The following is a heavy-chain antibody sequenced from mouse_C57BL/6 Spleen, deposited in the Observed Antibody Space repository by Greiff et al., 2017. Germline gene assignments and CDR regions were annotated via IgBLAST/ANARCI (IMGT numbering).Heavy chain of an antibody. V-gene: IGHV1-80*01. D-gene: IGHD1-1*01. J-gene: IGHJ4*01. CDR3: AKTTVVATRAMDY. CDR2: IYPGDGDT. Sequence: QVQLQQSGAELVKSGASVKISCKASGYAFSSYWMNWVKQRPGKGLEWIGQIYPGDGDTNYNGKFKGKATLTADKSSSTAYMQLSSLTSEDSAVYFCAKTTVVATRAMDYWGQGTSVTVSS. CDR1: GYAFSSYW.